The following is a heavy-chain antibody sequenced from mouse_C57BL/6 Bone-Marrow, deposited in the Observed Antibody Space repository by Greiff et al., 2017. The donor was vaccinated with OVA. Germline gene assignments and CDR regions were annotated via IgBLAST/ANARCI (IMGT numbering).Heavy chain of an antibody. J-gene: IGHJ4*01. CDR1: GYTFTSYW. CDR2: IDPSDSET. Sequence: QVQLQQPGAELVRPGSSVKLSCKASGYTFTSYWMHWVKQRPIQGLEWIGNIDPSDSETHYNQKFKDKATLTVDKSSSTAYMQLSSLTSEDSAVYYCARGGGHSSGLYYAMDYWGQGTSVTGSS. CDR3: ARGGGHSSGLYYAMDY. V-gene: IGHV1-52*01. D-gene: IGHD3-1*01.